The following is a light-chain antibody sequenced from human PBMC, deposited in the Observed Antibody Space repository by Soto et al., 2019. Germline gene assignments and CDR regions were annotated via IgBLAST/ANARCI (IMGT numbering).Light chain of an antibody. CDR1: SSDIGGYNF. V-gene: IGLV2-8*01. J-gene: IGLJ3*02. Sequence: QSVLTQPPSASGSPGQSVTISCTGTSSDIGGYNFVSWYQQHPGKAPKLIIYEVNKPPSGVPDRFSGSKSGNTASLTVSGLQADDEGDYYCSSYAGTNNLGVFGGGTQLTVL. CDR3: SSYAGTNNLGV. CDR2: EVN.